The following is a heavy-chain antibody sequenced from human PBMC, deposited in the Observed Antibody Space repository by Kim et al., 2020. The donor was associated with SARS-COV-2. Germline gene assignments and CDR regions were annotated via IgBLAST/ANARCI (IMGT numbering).Heavy chain of an antibody. Sequence: GGSLRLSCAASGFTFSDSAMHWVRQASGKGLEWVGRIRSKANSYATAYTASVKGRFTISRDDSKNTTYLQMNSLKTEDTAVYYCTRWGDYGDAFDFWGQGTMVTLSS. CDR2: IRSKANSYAT. CDR1: GFTFSDSA. J-gene: IGHJ3*01. V-gene: IGHV3-73*01. D-gene: IGHD4-17*01. CDR3: TRWGDYGDAFDF.